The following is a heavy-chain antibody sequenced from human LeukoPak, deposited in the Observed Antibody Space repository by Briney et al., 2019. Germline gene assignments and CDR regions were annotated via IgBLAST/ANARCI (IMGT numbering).Heavy chain of an antibody. D-gene: IGHD3-22*01. Sequence: GGSLRLSCAASGFTFSSYAMHWVRQAPGKGLEWVVVISYDGSNKYYADSVKGRFTISRDNSKNTLYLQMNSLRAEDTAVYYCARFGSSGSDADPWGQGTLVTVSS. CDR1: GFTFSSYA. V-gene: IGHV3-30-3*01. CDR3: ARFGSSGSDADP. J-gene: IGHJ5*02. CDR2: ISYDGSNK.